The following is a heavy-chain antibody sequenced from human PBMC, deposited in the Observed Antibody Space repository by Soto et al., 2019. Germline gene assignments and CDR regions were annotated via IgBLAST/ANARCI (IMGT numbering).Heavy chain of an antibody. V-gene: IGHV4-59*01. CDR2: IYYSGST. CDR1: GGSISSYY. CDR3: ASFEGSSGYFDY. Sequence: PSETLSLTCTVSGGSISSYYWSWIRQPPGKGLEWIGYIYYSGSTNYNPSLKSRVTISVDTSKNQFSLKLSSVTAADTAVYYCASFEGSSGYFDYWGQGTLVTVSS. J-gene: IGHJ4*02. D-gene: IGHD3-22*01.